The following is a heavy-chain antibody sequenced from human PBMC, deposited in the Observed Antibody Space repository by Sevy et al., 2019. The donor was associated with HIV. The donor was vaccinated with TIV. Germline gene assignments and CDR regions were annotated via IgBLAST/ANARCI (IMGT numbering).Heavy chain of an antibody. CDR2: ISSSSSTI. J-gene: IGHJ4*02. V-gene: IGHV3-48*01. D-gene: IGHD6-6*01. CDR1: GFTFSSYS. CDR3: ARLSPGSSPHFDY. Sequence: GGSLRLSCAASGFTFSSYSMNWVRQAPGKGLEWVSYISSSSSTIYYADSVKGRFTISRDIAKNSLYLQMNSLRAEDTAVYYCARLSPGSSPHFDYWGQGTLVTVSS.